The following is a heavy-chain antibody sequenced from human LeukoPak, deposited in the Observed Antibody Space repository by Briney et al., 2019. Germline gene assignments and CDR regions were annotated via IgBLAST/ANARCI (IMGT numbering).Heavy chain of an antibody. V-gene: IGHV4-39*07. Sequence: PSETLSLTCTVSGGSIGSSSYYWGWIRQPPGKGLEWIGSIYYSGSTYYNPSLKSRVTISVDTSKNQFSLKLSSVTAADTAVYYCARGSTYYYDSSGYYRKRAFDYWGQGTLVTVSS. CDR3: ARGSTYYYDSSGYYRKRAFDY. CDR1: GGSIGSSSYY. D-gene: IGHD3-22*01. CDR2: IYYSGST. J-gene: IGHJ4*02.